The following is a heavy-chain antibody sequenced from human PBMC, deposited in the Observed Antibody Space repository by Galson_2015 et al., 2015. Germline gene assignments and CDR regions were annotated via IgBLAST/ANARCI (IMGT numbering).Heavy chain of an antibody. D-gene: IGHD6-19*01. Sequence: SLRLSCAASGFTFSDSAMHWVRQASGKGLEWVGRIRRKANNYATEYAASVKGRFTISRDDSKSTAYLQMNSLKTEDTALYYCTSQIPTPVSGRDSGYWGQGTLVTVSS. J-gene: IGHJ4*02. CDR2: IRRKANNYAT. CDR3: TSQIPTPVSGRDSGY. CDR1: GFTFSDSA. V-gene: IGHV3-73*01.